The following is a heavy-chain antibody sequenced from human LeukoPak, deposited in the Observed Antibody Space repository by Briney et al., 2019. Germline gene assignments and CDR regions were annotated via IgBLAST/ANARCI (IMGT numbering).Heavy chain of an antibody. D-gene: IGHD3-10*01. J-gene: IGHJ4*02. CDR1: GYSFSSHD. CDR3: VRASLHRGHVGYYFDS. V-gene: IGHV1-8*01. CDR2: MNPKSGNT. Sequence: GASVKVSCKASGYSFSSHDINRVRQATGHGLEWMGWMNPKSGNTDHAQKFQGRVTMSRNTSISVAYLEVSSLRSEDTAVYFCVRASLHRGHVGYYFDSWGQGTPVTVFS.